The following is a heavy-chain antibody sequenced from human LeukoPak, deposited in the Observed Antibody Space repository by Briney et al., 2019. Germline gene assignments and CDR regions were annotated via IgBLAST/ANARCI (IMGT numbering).Heavy chain of an antibody. J-gene: IGHJ5*02. V-gene: IGHV1-18*01. CDR2: ISAYNGNT. CDR3: ARLLPPHCSGGSCFLGGQWLDP. D-gene: IGHD2-15*01. CDR1: GYTFTSYG. Sequence: ASVKVSCKASGYTFTSYGISWVRQAPGQGLEWMGWISAYNGNTNYAQKLQGRVTMTTDTSTSTAYMELRRLRSDDTAVYYCARLLPPHCSGGSCFLGGQWLDPWGQGTLVTVSS.